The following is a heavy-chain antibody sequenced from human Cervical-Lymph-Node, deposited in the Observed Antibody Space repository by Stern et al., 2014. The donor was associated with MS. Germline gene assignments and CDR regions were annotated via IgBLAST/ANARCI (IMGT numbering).Heavy chain of an antibody. CDR3: ARDRSGLGEY. D-gene: IGHD3/OR15-3a*01. Sequence: QVQLVQSGGGVVQPGRSLRLSCAASGFTFSDYPMHWVRQTPGKGLEWVAVIAYVETDKVYADSVKGRFTIARDNSKNTLYLQMNSLRSEDTAVYHCARDRSGLGEYWGQGTLVTVSS. CDR1: GFTFSDYP. CDR2: IAYVETDK. J-gene: IGHJ4*02. V-gene: IGHV3-30*04.